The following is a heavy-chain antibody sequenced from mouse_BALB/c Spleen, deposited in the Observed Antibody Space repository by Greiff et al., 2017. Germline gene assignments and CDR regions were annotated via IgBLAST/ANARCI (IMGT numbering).Heavy chain of an antibody. CDR3: ARSDYTWFAY. D-gene: IGHD2-4*01. V-gene: IGHV5-17*02. Sequence: EVQLVESGAGLVQPGGSRKLSCAASGFTFSSFGMHWVRQAPEKGLEWVAYISSGSSTNYYADTVKGRFTITRDNPKNTLFLQMTSLKSEDTAMYYCARSDYTWFAYWGQGTLVTVSA. CDR2: ISSGSSTN. CDR1: GFTFSSFG. J-gene: IGHJ3*01.